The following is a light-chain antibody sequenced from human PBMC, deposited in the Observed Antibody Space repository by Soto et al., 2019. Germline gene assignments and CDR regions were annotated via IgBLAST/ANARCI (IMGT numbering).Light chain of an antibody. Sequence: EIVMTQSPATLSVSPGERATLSCRASQSVSSNLAWYQQKPGQAPRILIYGASTRATGIPARFSGSGSGTEFTLSVSSLSSEDFAVYYCQQYNNWPPWTFGQGTKVEIK. J-gene: IGKJ1*01. CDR3: QQYNNWPPWT. CDR2: GAS. CDR1: QSVSSN. V-gene: IGKV3-15*01.